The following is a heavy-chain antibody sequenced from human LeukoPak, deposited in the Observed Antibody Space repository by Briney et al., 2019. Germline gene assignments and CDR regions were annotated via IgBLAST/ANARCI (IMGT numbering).Heavy chain of an antibody. V-gene: IGHV1-8*01. CDR1: GYTFTSYD. D-gene: IGHD2-2*02. J-gene: IGHJ6*02. CDR2: MNPNSGNT. Sequence: ASVKVSCKASGYTFTSYDINWVRQATGQGLEWMGWMNPNSGNTGYAQKFQGRVTMTRNTSISTAYMELSSLRSEDTAVYYRARWYCSSTSCYNYYYYGMDVWGRGTTVTVSS. CDR3: ARWYCSSTSCYNYYYYGMDV.